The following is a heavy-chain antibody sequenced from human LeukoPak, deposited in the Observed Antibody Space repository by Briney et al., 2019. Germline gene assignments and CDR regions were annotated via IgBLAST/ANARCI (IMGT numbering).Heavy chain of an antibody. Sequence: GGSLRLSCAASGFTFSSYGMSWVRQAPGKGLEWVAGINWNGGNTGYSDSVKGRFTISRDNAKNSLYLQMDSLRAEDTALYYCGRDLSGWYGPDYWGQGTLVTVSS. CDR2: INWNGGNT. CDR3: GRDLSGWYGPDY. J-gene: IGHJ4*02. D-gene: IGHD6-19*01. CDR1: GFTFSSYG. V-gene: IGHV3-20*04.